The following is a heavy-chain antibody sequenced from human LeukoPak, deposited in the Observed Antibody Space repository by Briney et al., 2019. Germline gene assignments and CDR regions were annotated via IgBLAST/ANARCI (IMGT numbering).Heavy chain of an antibody. V-gene: IGHV4-34*01. J-gene: IGHJ6*03. D-gene: IGHD2-2*01. CDR1: NGSFSGYY. CDR3: ARVFRHQLHNYYYYYMDV. Sequence: SPSETLSLTCAVYNGSFSGYYWSWIRQSPGKGLEWIGEINHSGGTNYNPSLKSRLTISVDTSKNQFSLKLSSVTAADTAVYYCARVFRHQLHNYYYYYMDVWGKGTTVTISS. CDR2: INHSGGT.